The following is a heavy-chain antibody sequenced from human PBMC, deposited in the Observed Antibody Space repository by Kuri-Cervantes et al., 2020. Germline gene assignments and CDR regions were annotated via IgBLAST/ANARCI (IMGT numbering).Heavy chain of an antibody. CDR1: GYSFSQYW. CDR2: VFPGDSDT. Sequence: GESLKISCQASGYSFSQYWIGWVRQTPGKGLEWIGVVFPGDSDTKYSPSFQGHVTISADKSISTAYLQWSSLKAPDTAMYYCARHDAWGSNGYNYLEGIKYWGQGTLVTVSS. J-gene: IGHJ4*02. V-gene: IGHV5-51*01. CDR3: ARHDAWGSNGYNYLEGIKY. D-gene: IGHD3-16*01.